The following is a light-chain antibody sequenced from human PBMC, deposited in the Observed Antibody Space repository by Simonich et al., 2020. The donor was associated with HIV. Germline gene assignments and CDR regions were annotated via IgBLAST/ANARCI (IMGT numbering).Light chain of an antibody. CDR1: QSILYSSNHKNH. CDR2: WAS. J-gene: IGKJ1*01. V-gene: IGKV4-1*01. Sequence: DIVMTQSPDSLAVSLGERATINCNSSQSILYSSNHKNHLAWYQQKPGHPPRLLIYWASTRESGVPDRFSGSGSGTDFTLTISSLQAEDVAVYYCQQYYNTPQTFGQGTKVEIK. CDR3: QQYYNTPQT.